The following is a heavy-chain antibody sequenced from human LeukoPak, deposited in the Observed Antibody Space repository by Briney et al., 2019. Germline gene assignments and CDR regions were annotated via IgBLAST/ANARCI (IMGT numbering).Heavy chain of an antibody. J-gene: IGHJ6*04. CDR3: ARFNCSSASCYGDYYYYGMDV. CDR2: IYYSGST. CDR1: GGSISSYY. Sequence: SETLSPTCTVSGGSISSYYWSWIRQPPGKGLEWIGYIYYSGSTNYNPSPKSRVTISVDTSKNQFSLRLSSVTAADTAVYYCARFNCSSASCYGDYYYYGMDVWGKGTTVTVSS. V-gene: IGHV4-59*01. D-gene: IGHD2-2*01.